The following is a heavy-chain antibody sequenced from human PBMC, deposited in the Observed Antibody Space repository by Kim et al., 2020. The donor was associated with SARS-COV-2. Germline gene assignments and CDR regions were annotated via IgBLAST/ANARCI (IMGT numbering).Heavy chain of an antibody. J-gene: IGHJ4*02. CDR2: IYHSGST. Sequence: SETLSLTCAVSGGSISSSNWWSWVRQPPGKGLEWIGEIYHSGSTNYNPSLKSRVTISVDKSKNQFSLKLSSVTAADMAVYYCARVGTLTIVGTLRGYFDYWGQGTLVTVSS. CDR1: GGSISSSNW. V-gene: IGHV4-4*02. D-gene: IGHD1-26*01. CDR3: ARVGTLTIVGTLRGYFDY.